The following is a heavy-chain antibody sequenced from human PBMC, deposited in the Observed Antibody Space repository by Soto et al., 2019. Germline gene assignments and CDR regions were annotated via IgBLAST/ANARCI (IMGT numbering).Heavy chain of an antibody. CDR2: ISYDGSNK. CDR3: AKEHRPSNYYDSSGYSQYNY. CDR1: GFTFSSYG. Sequence: GGSLRLSCAASGFTFSSYGMQWVRQAPGKGLEWVAVISYDGSNKYYADSVKGRFTISRDNSKNTLYLQMNSLRAEDTAVYYCAKEHRPSNYYDSSGYSQYNYWGQGTLVTVSS. D-gene: IGHD3-22*01. J-gene: IGHJ4*02. V-gene: IGHV3-30*18.